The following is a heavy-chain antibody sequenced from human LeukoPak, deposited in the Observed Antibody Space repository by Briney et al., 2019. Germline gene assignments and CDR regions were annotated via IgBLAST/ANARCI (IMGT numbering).Heavy chain of an antibody. CDR2: ISSSTRTI. J-gene: IGHJ4*02. D-gene: IGHD6-19*01. CDR1: GFAFSTYS. CDR3: ARDLYSSGSLLDYIDY. Sequence: SGGSLRLSCAASGFAFSTYSMNWVRQAPGKGLEWVSYISSSTRTIYYADSVKGRFTISRDNAKNSLYLQMNSLRAEDTAVYYCARDLYSSGSLLDYIDYWGQGTLVTVSS. V-gene: IGHV3-48*04.